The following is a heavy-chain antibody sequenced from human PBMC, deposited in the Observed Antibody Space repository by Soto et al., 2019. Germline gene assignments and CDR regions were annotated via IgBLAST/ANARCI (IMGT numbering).Heavy chain of an antibody. CDR2: MNPNSGNT. D-gene: IGHD3-9*01. CDR1: GYTFTSYD. CDR3: ARGSFDSYYYYMDV. V-gene: IGHV1-8*01. J-gene: IGHJ6*03. Sequence: ASVKVSCKASGYTFTSYDINWVRQATGQGLEWMGWMNPNSGNTGYAQKFQGRVTMTRNTSISTAYMELSSLRSEDTAVYYCARGSFDSYYYYMDVWGKGTTVTVS.